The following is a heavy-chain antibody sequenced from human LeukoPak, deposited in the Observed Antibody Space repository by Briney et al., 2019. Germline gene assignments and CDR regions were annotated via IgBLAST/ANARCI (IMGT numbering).Heavy chain of an antibody. D-gene: IGHD4-23*01. J-gene: IGHJ5*02. V-gene: IGHV3-21*04. CDR2: ISSKSGYI. CDR3: AKAGVTRWFDP. CDR1: GFTFSDYT. Sequence: GGSLTLFCAASGFTFSDYTTNWARQAPGKGLEWVSSISSKSGYIYYADSVKGRFTISRHNYKNTLYLQMNSLRAEDTDGYYCAKAGVTRWFDPWGQGTLVTVSS.